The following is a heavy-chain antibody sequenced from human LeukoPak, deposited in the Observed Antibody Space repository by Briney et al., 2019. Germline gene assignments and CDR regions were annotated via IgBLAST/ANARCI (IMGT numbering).Heavy chain of an antibody. CDR1: GFTFSSYE. CDR3: EPGGATAMGDY. V-gene: IGHV3-48*03. Sequence: PGGSLRLSCAASGFTFSSYEMNWVRQAPGKGLEWVSYISGSGSTIYYADSVKGRFTISRGNAKNSLYLQMNNLRAEDTAVYYCEPGGATAMGDYWGQGTLVTVSS. J-gene: IGHJ4*02. CDR2: ISGSGSTI. D-gene: IGHD5-18*01.